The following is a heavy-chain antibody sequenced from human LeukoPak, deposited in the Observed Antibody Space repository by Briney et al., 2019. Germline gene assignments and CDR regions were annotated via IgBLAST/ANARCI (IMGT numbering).Heavy chain of an antibody. Sequence: GGSLKLSCAASDFTFSGSTMHWVRQASGKGLEWVGRIRNKRNNYATAYGESVKGRFTISRDDPKNTAYLQMNSLKTEDTAVYYCTIHYDSGGYRFDYWGQGTLVTVSS. V-gene: IGHV3-73*01. CDR1: DFTFSGST. CDR3: TIHYDSGGYRFDY. J-gene: IGHJ4*02. D-gene: IGHD3-22*01. CDR2: IRNKRNNYAT.